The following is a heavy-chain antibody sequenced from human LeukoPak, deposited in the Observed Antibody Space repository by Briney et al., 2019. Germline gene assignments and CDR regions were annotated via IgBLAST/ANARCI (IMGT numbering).Heavy chain of an antibody. V-gene: IGHV3-33*01. J-gene: IGHJ2*01. CDR3: ARDERSRYFDL. CDR2: IWYDGSNK. Sequence: GGSLRLSCAASGFTFSNYGMHWVRQAPGEGLEWVAVIWYDGSNKYYADSVKGRFTISRDNSKNTLYLQMNSLRAEDTAVYFCARDERSRYFDLWGRGTLVTVSS. CDR1: GFTFSNYG. D-gene: IGHD3-10*01.